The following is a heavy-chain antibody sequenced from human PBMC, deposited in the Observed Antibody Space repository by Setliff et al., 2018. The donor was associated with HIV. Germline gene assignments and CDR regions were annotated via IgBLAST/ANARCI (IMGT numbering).Heavy chain of an antibody. D-gene: IGHD2-21*01. CDR2: ISAYNGNT. CDR3: ARVKVVIATFYYMDV. V-gene: IGHV1-18*01. CDR1: GYTFAAHP. Sequence: GASVKVSCKASGYTFAAHPIHWVRQAPGQRLEWMGWISAYNGNTNYAQKLQGRVTMTTDTSTSTAYMELRSLRSGDTAVYYCARVKVVIATFYYMDVWGKGTTVTVSS. J-gene: IGHJ6*03.